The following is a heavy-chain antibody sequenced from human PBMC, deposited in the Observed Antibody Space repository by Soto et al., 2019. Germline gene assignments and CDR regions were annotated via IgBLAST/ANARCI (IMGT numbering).Heavy chain of an antibody. Sequence: QVQLVQSGAEVKKPGSSVKVSCKASGGTFSSYTISWVRQAPGQGLEWMGRIIPILGIANYAQKFQCRVTITADKATSTAYMELSSLRSEDTAVYYCARDYSGKYYFDYWGQGTLVTVSS. V-gene: IGHV1-69*08. CDR2: IIPILGIA. CDR3: ARDYSGKYYFDY. D-gene: IGHD6-19*01. J-gene: IGHJ4*02. CDR1: GGTFSSYT.